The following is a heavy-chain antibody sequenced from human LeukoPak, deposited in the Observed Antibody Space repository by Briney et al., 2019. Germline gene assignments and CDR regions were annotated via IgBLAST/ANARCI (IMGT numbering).Heavy chain of an antibody. CDR3: ARTWGY. CDR1: GGSISSFY. Sequence: PSETLSLTCTVSGGSISSFYWSWIRQPPGKGLEWIGYIYYSGSTNYNPSLKSRVTISVDTSKNQFSLKLSSVTAADTAVYYCARTWGYWGQGTLVTVSS. CDR2: IYYSGST. J-gene: IGHJ4*02. D-gene: IGHD7-27*01. V-gene: IGHV4-59*01.